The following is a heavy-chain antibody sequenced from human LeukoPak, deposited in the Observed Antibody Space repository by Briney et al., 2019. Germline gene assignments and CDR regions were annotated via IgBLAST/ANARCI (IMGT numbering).Heavy chain of an antibody. D-gene: IGHD5-24*01. CDR2: IIPIFGTA. J-gene: IGHJ2*01. Sequence: SVKVSCKASGGTFSSYAINWVRQAPGQGLEWMGGIIPIFGTANYAQKFQGRVTITADKSTSTAYMELSSLRSEDTAVYYCARRMATIKNWYFDLWGRGTLVTVSS. CDR3: ARRMATIKNWYFDL. CDR1: GGTFSSYA. V-gene: IGHV1-69*06.